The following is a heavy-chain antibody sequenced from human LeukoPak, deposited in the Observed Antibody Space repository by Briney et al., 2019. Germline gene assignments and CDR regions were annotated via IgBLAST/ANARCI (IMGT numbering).Heavy chain of an antibody. CDR1: EFKFSNYW. D-gene: IGHD3-10*01. V-gene: IGHV3-53*01. J-gene: IGHJ4*02. CDR2: TYIGGTT. CDR3: ARALDGSFDY. Sequence: GGSLRLSCVVSEFKFSNYWMSWVRQTPGKGLEWVSFTYIGGTTKYADSVKGRFTISRDNSQNTLYLQMNSLRADDTAMYYCARALDGSFDYWGQGTLVTVSS.